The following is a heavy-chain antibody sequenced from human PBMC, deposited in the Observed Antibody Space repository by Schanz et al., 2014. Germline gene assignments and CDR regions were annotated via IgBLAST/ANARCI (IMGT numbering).Heavy chain of an antibody. V-gene: IGHV3-23*04. CDR2: ISASGGDT. CDR3: ARDRRNADLDY. CDR1: EFTFSTDA. Sequence: EVHLVESGGGLVQPGGSLRLSCAASEFTFSTDAMSWVRQAPGKGLEWLSVISASGGDTYYADSVKGRFTISRDNAKNSLYLEMNSLRAEDTALYYCARDRRNADLDYWGQGTLVTVSS. J-gene: IGHJ4*02. D-gene: IGHD1-1*01.